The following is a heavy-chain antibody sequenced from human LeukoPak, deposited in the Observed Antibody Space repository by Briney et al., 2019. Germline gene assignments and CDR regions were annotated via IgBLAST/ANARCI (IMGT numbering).Heavy chain of an antibody. J-gene: IGHJ6*02. D-gene: IGHD6-19*01. CDR2: INPNSGGT. Sequence: GASVKVSCKASGYTFTGYYMHWVRQAPGQGLEWMGWINPNSGGTNYAQKFQGRVTMTRDTSISTAYMELSRLRSDDTAVYYCARVKEVAGPSYYYYYGMDVWGQGTTVTVSS. V-gene: IGHV1-2*02. CDR1: GYTFTGYY. CDR3: ARVKEVAGPSYYYYYGMDV.